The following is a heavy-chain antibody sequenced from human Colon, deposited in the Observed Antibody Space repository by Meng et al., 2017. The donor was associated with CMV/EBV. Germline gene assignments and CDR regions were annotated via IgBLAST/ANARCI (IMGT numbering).Heavy chain of an antibody. CDR1: GGPLGGYS. J-gene: IGHJ4*02. Sequence: VHAPQWGLCLLQQSDPLSPTMTVYGGPLGGYSWTWIRQPPGKGLEWIGEIHHSGSTFYNPSLSNRVSISVDTSKNQFSLNLRSVTAADTAVYYCSRGADPYKSGIYWGQGALVTVSS. V-gene: IGHV4-34*02. CDR2: IHHSGST. CDR3: SRGADPYKSGIY. D-gene: IGHD5-24*01.